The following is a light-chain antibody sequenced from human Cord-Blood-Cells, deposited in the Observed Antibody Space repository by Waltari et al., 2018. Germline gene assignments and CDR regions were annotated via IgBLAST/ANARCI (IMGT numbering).Light chain of an antibody. J-gene: IGKJ4*01. CDR2: GAS. V-gene: IGKV3-15*01. CDR3: QQYNNWPLT. CDR1: QSVSSN. Sequence: EIVMTQSPATLSVSPGETATLSCSPSQSVSSNLAWYQQKPGQAPRLLIYGASTRATGIPARFSGSGSGTEFTLTISSLQSEDFAVYYCQQYNNWPLTFGGGTKVEIK.